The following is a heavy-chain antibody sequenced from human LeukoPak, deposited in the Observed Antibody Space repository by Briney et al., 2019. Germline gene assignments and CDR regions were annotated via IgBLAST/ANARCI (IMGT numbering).Heavy chain of an antibody. V-gene: IGHV4-34*01. J-gene: IGHJ6*02. CDR1: GGSFSGYW. D-gene: IGHD5-18*01. Sequence: PSETLSLTCAVYGGSFSGYWWCWIRQPPGKGLEWLGEINHSGSTNYNPSLKSRVTISVDTSKNQFSLNLSSVTAADTAVYYCARVPAMDGNYYYYYGMDVWGQGTTVTVSS. CDR3: ARVPAMDGNYYYYYGMDV. CDR2: INHSGST.